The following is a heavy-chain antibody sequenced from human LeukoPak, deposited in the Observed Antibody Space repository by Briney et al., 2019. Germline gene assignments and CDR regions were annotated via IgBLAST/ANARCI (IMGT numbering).Heavy chain of an antibody. CDR3: AREEGYSYGYDY. J-gene: IGHJ4*02. CDR2: IRADAVTT. D-gene: IGHD5-18*01. CDR1: GFIFSHHG. V-gene: IGHV3-23*01. Sequence: GGSLRLSCATSGFIFSHHGTNWVRQAPGKGLEWVSGIRADAVTTYYADSVKGRFIISRDNPKNTVYLQMDSLRAEDTAVYYCAREEGYSYGYDYWGQGTLVTVSS.